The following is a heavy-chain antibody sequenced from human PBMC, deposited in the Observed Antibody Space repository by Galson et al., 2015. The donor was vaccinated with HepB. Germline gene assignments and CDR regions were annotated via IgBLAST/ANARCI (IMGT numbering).Heavy chain of an antibody. D-gene: IGHD3-10*01. CDR1: GFTFSSYS. V-gene: IGHV3-21*01. CDR2: ISSSSSYI. Sequence: SLRLSCAASGFTFSSYSMNWVRQAPGKGLEWVSSISSSSSYIYYADSVKGRFTISRDNAKNSLYLQMNSLRAEDTAVYYCARDRDGAEEIDYWGQGTLVTVSS. J-gene: IGHJ4*02. CDR3: ARDRDGAEEIDY.